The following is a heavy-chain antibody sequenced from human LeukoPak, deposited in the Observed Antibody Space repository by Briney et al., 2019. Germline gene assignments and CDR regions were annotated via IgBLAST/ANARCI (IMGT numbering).Heavy chain of an antibody. CDR1: GFTFSSYS. CDR2: ISSSSSYI. Sequence: GGSLRLSCAASGFTFSSYSMNWLRQAPGKGLELVSPISSSSSYIYYADSVKGRFTISRDNAKNSLYLQMNSLRAEDTAVYYCARDGWFRGLQKSGNFDYWGQGTLVTVSS. V-gene: IGHV3-21*01. D-gene: IGHD5-24*01. CDR3: ARDGWFRGLQKSGNFDY. J-gene: IGHJ4*02.